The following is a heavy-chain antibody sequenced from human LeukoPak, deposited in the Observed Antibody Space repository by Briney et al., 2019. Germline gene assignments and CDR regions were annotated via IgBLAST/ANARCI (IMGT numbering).Heavy chain of an antibody. J-gene: IGHJ6*02. CDR1: GGSISNYY. CDR3: ARHGGSFWSGYFRFYYYYGMDV. D-gene: IGHD3-3*01. V-gene: IGHV4-59*08. CDR2: IYYSGST. Sequence: SETLSLTCTVSGGSISNYYWTWIRQPPGKGLEWIGYIYYSGSTNYNPSLKSRVTISVDTSKNQFSLKLSSVTAADTAVYYCARHGGSFWSGYFRFYYYYGMDVWGQGTTVTVSS.